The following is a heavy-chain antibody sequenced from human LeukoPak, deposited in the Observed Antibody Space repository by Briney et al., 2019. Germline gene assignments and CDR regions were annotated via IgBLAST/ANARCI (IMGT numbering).Heavy chain of an antibody. J-gene: IGHJ4*02. CDR1: GYSFTSYL. Sequence: GESLKICCKGAGYSFTSYLIGGVRQMPGKGLEWMGIIYPGDSDTRDSPSFQGQVTISADTSITTAYLQWSSLKASDTAMYYCARGIRGYWPSGLDYWGQGTLVTVSS. CDR2: IYPGDSDT. D-gene: IGHD2-2*03. V-gene: IGHV5-51*01. CDR3: ARGIRGYWPSGLDY.